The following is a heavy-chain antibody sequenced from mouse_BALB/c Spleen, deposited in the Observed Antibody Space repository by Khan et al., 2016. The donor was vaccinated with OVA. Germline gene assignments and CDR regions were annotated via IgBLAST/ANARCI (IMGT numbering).Heavy chain of an antibody. CDR1: GYSFTGYF. V-gene: IGHV1-20*02. J-gene: IGHJ2*01. CDR2: INPHIGET. Sequence: EVQLQESGPELVKPGASVKISCKASGYSFTGYFMNWVMQSHGKSLEWIGRINPHIGETLYNQKFKGKATLTADESSSTAHMELRSLASEDSAVDYCTRIYRSDFDYWGQGTTLTVSS. CDR3: TRIYRSDFDY. D-gene: IGHD1-1*01.